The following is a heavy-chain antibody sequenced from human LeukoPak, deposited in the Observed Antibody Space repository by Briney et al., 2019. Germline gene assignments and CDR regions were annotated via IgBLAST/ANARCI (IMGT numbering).Heavy chain of an antibody. V-gene: IGHV3-48*03. Sequence: GGSLRLSCAASGFTFSSYEMNWVRQAPGKGLEWVSYISSSGSTIYYADSVKGRFTISRDNAKNSLYLQVNSLRAEDTAVYYCARDTQGFDYWGQGTLVTVSS. CDR1: GFTFSSYE. CDR3: ARDTQGFDY. J-gene: IGHJ4*02. CDR2: ISSSGSTI.